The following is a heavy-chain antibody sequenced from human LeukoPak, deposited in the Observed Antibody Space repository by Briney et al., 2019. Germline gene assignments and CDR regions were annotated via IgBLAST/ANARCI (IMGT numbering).Heavy chain of an antibody. Sequence: GGSLRLSCAASGFTFSNYSMNWVRQAPGKGLEWVSCISSSSSYIYYADSVKGRFTISRDNSKNTLYLQMNSLRAEDTAVYYCARVLELEWWYYFDYWGQGTLVTVSS. CDR2: ISSSSSYI. CDR3: ARVLELEWWYYFDY. CDR1: GFTFSNYS. D-gene: IGHD2-15*01. V-gene: IGHV3-21*04. J-gene: IGHJ4*02.